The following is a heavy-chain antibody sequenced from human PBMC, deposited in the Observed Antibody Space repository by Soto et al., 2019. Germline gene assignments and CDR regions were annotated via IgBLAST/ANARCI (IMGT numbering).Heavy chain of an antibody. D-gene: IGHD3-3*01. CDR2: INHSGST. Sequence: SETLSLTCAVYGGSFSGYYWSWIRQPPGKGLEWIGEINHSGSTNYNPSLKSRVTISVDTSKNQFSLKLSSVTAADTAVYYCARGITIFGVVSGSPYYYYMDVWGKGTTVTVS. CDR3: ARGITIFGVVSGSPYYYYMDV. J-gene: IGHJ6*03. CDR1: GGSFSGYY. V-gene: IGHV4-34*01.